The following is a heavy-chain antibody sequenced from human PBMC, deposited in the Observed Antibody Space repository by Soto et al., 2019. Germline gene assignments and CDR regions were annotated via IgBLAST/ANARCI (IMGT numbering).Heavy chain of an antibody. CDR1: GFTFSSYA. CDR3: ARVKSAGTSYYYYCMDV. CDR2: ISYDGSNK. Sequence: GGSLRLSCAASGFTFSSYAMHWVRQAPGKGLEWVAVISYDGSNKYYADSVKGRFTISRDNSKNTLYLQMNSLRAEDTAVYYCARVKSAGTSYYYYCMDVWGQGTTVTVSS. V-gene: IGHV3-30-3*01. D-gene: IGHD6-13*01. J-gene: IGHJ6*02.